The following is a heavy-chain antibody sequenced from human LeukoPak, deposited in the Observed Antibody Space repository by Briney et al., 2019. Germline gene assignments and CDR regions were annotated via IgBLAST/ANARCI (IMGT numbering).Heavy chain of an antibody. D-gene: IGHD1-7*01. Sequence: GGSLRLSCAASGFTFSSYSMNWVRQAPGKELEWVSSISSSSSYIYYADSVKGRFTISRDNAKNSLYLQMNSLRAEDTAVYYCARDTRDITGTLDFDYWGQGTLVTVSS. CDR1: GFTFSSYS. V-gene: IGHV3-21*01. CDR3: ARDTRDITGTLDFDY. J-gene: IGHJ4*02. CDR2: ISSSSSYI.